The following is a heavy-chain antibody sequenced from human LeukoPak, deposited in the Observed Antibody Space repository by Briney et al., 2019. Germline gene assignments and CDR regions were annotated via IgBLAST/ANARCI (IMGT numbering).Heavy chain of an antibody. V-gene: IGHV4-59*01. Sequence: PSETLSLTCTVSGGSISMYYWSWIRQPPGKGLEWVGYIYYSGNTNYNPSLKSRVTISLDTSKTQFSLKLSSVTAADTAVYYCARDVSITSPASRCLEPWGQGTLVTVSS. CDR1: GGSISMYY. CDR3: ARDVSITSPASRCLEP. D-gene: IGHD2-2*01. J-gene: IGHJ5*02. CDR2: IYYSGNT.